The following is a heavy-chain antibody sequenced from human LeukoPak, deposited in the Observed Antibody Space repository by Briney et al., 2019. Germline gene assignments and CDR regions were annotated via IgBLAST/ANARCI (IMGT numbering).Heavy chain of an antibody. CDR2: INPNNGAT. CDR3: TRESGSYHGNDY. J-gene: IGHJ4*02. V-gene: IGHV1-2*06. D-gene: IGHD1-26*01. Sequence: ASVKVSCKASGYTFTGYYMHWVRQAPGQGLEWMGRINPNNGATNYAQKFQGRVTITGDTSISTAYMELSSLRSDDTAVYYCTRESGSYHGNDYWGQGALVTVSS. CDR1: GYTFTGYY.